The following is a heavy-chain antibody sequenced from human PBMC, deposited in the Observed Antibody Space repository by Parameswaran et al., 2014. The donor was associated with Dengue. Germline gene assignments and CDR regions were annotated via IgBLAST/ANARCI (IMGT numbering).Heavy chain of an antibody. CDR3: AGDIYYDSSGYWVEAFDI. D-gene: IGHD3-22*01. J-gene: IGHJ3*02. V-gene: IGHV3-21*06. Sequence: KWIRQPPGKGLEWVSSIGGDSNYIYYVDSVKGRFTISRDNAKNSVYLQMNSLRAEDTAVYYCAGDIYYDSSGYWVEAFDIW. CDR2: IGGDSNYI.